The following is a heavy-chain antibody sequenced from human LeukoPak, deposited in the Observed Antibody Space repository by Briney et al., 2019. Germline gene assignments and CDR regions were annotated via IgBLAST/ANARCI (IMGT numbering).Heavy chain of an antibody. J-gene: IGHJ6*03. CDR1: GFTFSNYW. CDR3: ARRGYSSSWLPHYYYYMDV. Sequence: GGSLRLSCAASGFTFSNYWMNWVRQAPGKGLEWVADIKQDGSEKYYVDSVKGRFTISRDNAKNSLYLQMNSLRAEDTAVYYCARRGYSSSWLPHYYYYMDVWGKGTTVTVSS. CDR2: IKQDGSEK. V-gene: IGHV3-7*01. D-gene: IGHD6-13*01.